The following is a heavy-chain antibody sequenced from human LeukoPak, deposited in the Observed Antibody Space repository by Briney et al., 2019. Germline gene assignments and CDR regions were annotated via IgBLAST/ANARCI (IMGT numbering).Heavy chain of an antibody. Sequence: ASVKVSCKASGYTFTGYYMHWVRQAPGQGLEWMGWINPNSGGTNYAQKFQGRVTMTRDTSISTAYMELSRLRSDDTAVYYCARNGDYFETNPFQHWGQGTLVTASS. CDR2: INPNSGGT. J-gene: IGHJ1*01. V-gene: IGHV1-2*02. D-gene: IGHD3-9*01. CDR3: ARNGDYFETNPFQH. CDR1: GYTFTGYY.